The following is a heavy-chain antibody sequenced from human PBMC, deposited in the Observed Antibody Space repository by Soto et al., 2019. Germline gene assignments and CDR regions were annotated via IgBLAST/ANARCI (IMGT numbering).Heavy chain of an antibody. J-gene: IGHJ6*02. CDR1: GDSISSSNW. Sequence: SETLSLTCAVSGDSISSSNWWTWVRQPPGKGLEWIGDIYHTGITNYNPSLKSRVTILVDKSKNQFSLKLTSVTAADTAVYYCARYSASDLYYYFGMDVWGQGTTVTVSS. D-gene: IGHD6-13*01. CDR3: ARYSASDLYYYFGMDV. CDR2: IYHTGIT. V-gene: IGHV4-4*02.